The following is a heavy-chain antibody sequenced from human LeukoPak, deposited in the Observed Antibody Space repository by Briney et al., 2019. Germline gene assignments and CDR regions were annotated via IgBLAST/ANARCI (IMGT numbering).Heavy chain of an antibody. CDR1: GFTFSTYS. V-gene: IGHV3-7*03. D-gene: IGHD3-10*01. CDR2: IKPDGRET. J-gene: IGHJ3*01. Sequence: GGSLRLSCAASGFTFSTYSMNWVRQAPGKGLEWVANIKPDGRETYYVDSVKGRFTISRDNAKSSLYLQMNSLRAEDTAVYYCARGTSLWFGGGTQWGQGTMVTVSS. CDR3: ARGTSLWFGGGTQ.